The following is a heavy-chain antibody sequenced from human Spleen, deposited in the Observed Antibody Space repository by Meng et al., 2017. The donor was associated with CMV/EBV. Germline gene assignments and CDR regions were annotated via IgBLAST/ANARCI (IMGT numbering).Heavy chain of an antibody. CDR1: GGSFSGYY. V-gene: IGHV4-34*01. CDR2: ITHSGST. J-gene: IGHJ4*02. D-gene: IGHD6-13*01. CDR3: ARDPPSAALDY. Sequence: SETLSLTCAVYGGSFSGYYWSWIRQPPGKGLEWIGEITHSGSTHDNPSLKSRVTMSVDTSKNQFALRLTAVTAADPAIYYCARDPPSAALDYWGQGTLVTVSS.